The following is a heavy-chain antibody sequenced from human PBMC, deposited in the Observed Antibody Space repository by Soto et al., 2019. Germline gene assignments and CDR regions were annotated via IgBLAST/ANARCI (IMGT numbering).Heavy chain of an antibody. V-gene: IGHV4-30-4*01. CDR1: GDSISSGNKY. Sequence: SETLSLTCTVSGDSISSGNKYWSWIRQPPGKGLEWIGYIFSSGTTYYNPSLKSRLTMSLDTSENQFSLKLNSLTDADTAVYYCARVPSPFDYYYAMDVWGQGTTVTV. J-gene: IGHJ6*02. CDR3: ARVPSPFDYYYAMDV. D-gene: IGHD3-16*01. CDR2: IFSSGTT.